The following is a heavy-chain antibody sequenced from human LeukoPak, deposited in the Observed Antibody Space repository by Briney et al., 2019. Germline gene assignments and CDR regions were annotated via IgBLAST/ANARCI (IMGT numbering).Heavy chain of an antibody. V-gene: IGHV6-1*01. CDR2: TYYRSMWYN. CDR3: ARDREDSGCYFGWFDP. D-gene: IGHD6-19*01. Sequence: SQTLSLTCAISGVSVSSNSAAWNCIRQSPSRGLEFLGRTYYRSMWYNDYALSLKSRITINPDTSKNQFSLQLKSVTPEDTAVYYCARDREDSGCYFGWFDPWGQGTLVTVSS. CDR1: GVSVSSNSAA. J-gene: IGHJ5*02.